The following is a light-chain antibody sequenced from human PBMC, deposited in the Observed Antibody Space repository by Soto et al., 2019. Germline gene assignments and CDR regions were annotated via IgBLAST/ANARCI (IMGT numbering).Light chain of an antibody. CDR3: QQFHDLPIT. Sequence: DIQMTQSPSSLSASVGDRVTITCQASQDIKKNVNWYQQKPVKVPKVLIYDASTLETGVPSRFSGSGSETEFTLTISSLQSEDIATYFCQQFHDLPITFGQGTRLDIK. J-gene: IGKJ5*01. CDR1: QDIKKN. CDR2: DAS. V-gene: IGKV1-33*01.